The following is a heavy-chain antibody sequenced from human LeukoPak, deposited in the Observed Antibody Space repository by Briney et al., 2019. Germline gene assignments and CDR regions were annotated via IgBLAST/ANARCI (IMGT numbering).Heavy chain of an antibody. Sequence: GGSLRLSCAASGFTFSSYAMSWVRQAPGKGLEWVSSISSGSSYIYYADSLKGRFTISRDNAKNSLYLQMNSLRAEDTAVYYCARASNYGGGFDYWGQGTLVTVSS. D-gene: IGHD4-11*01. CDR1: GFTFSSYA. J-gene: IGHJ4*02. CDR2: ISSGSSYI. CDR3: ARASNYGGGFDY. V-gene: IGHV3-21*01.